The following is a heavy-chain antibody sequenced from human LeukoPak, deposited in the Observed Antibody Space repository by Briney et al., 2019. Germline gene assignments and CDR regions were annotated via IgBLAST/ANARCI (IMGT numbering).Heavy chain of an antibody. CDR1: GGSISSGGHY. CDR2: IYYSGST. Sequence: SETLSLTCTVSGGSISSGGHYWSWIRQHPGKGLEWIGYIYYSGSTYYNPSLKSRVTISVDTSKIQFSLKLNSVTAAGTAVYYCARDHGYNGIDVWGQGTTVTVSS. CDR3: ARDHGYNGIDV. J-gene: IGHJ6*02. V-gene: IGHV4-31*03.